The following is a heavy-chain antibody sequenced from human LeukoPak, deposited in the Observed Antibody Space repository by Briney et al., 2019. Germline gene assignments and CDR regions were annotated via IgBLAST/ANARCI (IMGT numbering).Heavy chain of an antibody. CDR3: AKGRRRASITIFGVVGGTFDY. Sequence: GGSLRLSCAASRFTFSNFAMSWVRQAPGKGLEWVSAISGSGGSTYYADSVKGRFTISRDNSKNTLYLQMNSLRAEDTAVYYCAKGRRRASITIFGVVGGTFDYWGQGTLVTVSS. D-gene: IGHD3-3*01. J-gene: IGHJ4*02. V-gene: IGHV3-23*01. CDR2: ISGSGGST. CDR1: RFTFSNFA.